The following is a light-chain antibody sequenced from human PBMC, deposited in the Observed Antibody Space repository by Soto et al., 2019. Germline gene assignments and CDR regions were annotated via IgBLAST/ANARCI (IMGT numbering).Light chain of an antibody. CDR2: GAS. V-gene: IGKV3-15*01. Sequence: EIVMTQSPATLSVSPGERATLSCRASQSVSSNLAWYQQKPGQAPRLLIYGASTRATGIPARFSGSGSGTEFTLTISRLEPEDFAVYYCQQYGSSATFGQGTKVDI. CDR1: QSVSSN. CDR3: QQYGSSAT. J-gene: IGKJ1*01.